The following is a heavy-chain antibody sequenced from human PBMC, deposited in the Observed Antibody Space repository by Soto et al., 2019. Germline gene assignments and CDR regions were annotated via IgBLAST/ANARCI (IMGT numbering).Heavy chain of an antibody. J-gene: IGHJ6*03. Sequence: SETLSLTCTVSGGSISSYYWSWIRQPPGKGLEWIGYIYYSGSTNYNPSLKSRVTISVDTSKNQFSLKLSSVTAADTAVYYCARDQREYCTNGVCLYYYYYYMDVWGKGTTVTVSS. CDR3: ARDQREYCTNGVCLYYYYYYMDV. CDR2: IYYSGST. D-gene: IGHD2-8*01. V-gene: IGHV4-59*12. CDR1: GGSISSYY.